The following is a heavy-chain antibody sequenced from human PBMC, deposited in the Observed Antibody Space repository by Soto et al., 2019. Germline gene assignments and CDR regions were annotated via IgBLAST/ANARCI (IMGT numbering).Heavy chain of an antibody. D-gene: IGHD3-10*01. CDR3: AKDLDPSRITMVRGVINFDY. CDR1: GFTFSSYA. V-gene: IGHV3-23*01. Sequence: GGSLRLSCAASGFTFSSYAMSWVRQAPGKGLEWVSAISGSGGSTYYADSVKGRFTISRDNSKNTLYLQMNSLRAEDTAVYYCAKDLDPSRITMVRGVINFDYWGQGTLVTVSS. J-gene: IGHJ4*02. CDR2: ISGSGGST.